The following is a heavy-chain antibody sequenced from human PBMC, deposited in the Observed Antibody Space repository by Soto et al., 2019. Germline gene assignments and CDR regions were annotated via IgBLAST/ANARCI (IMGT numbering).Heavy chain of an antibody. CDR1: GFTFSSYW. V-gene: IGHV3-7*01. Sequence: GSLRLSCAASGFTFSSYWMSWVRQAPGKGLEWVANIKQDGSEKYYVDSVKGRFTISRDNAKNSLYLQMNSLRAEDTAVYYCARDCLFCAAARNWFDPWGQGTLVTVSS. D-gene: IGHD6-6*01. CDR2: IKQDGSEK. CDR3: ARDCLFCAAARNWFDP. J-gene: IGHJ5*02.